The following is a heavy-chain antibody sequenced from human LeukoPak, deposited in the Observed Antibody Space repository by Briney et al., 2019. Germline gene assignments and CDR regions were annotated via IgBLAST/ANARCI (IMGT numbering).Heavy chain of an antibody. CDR1: GFTFSSYW. CDR3: ARDTYSSSWYFVKYYYYGMDV. Sequence: GGSLRLSCAASGFTFSSYWMSWVRQAPGKGLEWAANIKQDGSEKYYVDSVKGRFTISRDNAKNSLYLQMNSLRAEDTAVYYCARDTYSSSWYFVKYYYYGMDVWGQGTTVTVSS. D-gene: IGHD6-13*01. V-gene: IGHV3-7*01. J-gene: IGHJ6*02. CDR2: IKQDGSEK.